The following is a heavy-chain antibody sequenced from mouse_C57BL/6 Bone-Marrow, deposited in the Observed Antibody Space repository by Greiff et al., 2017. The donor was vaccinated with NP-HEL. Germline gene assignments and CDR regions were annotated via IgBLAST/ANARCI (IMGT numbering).Heavy chain of an antibody. J-gene: IGHJ4*01. D-gene: IGHD2-12*01. CDR1: GYTFTSYW. CDR3: ARELRHYAMDY. V-gene: IGHV1-59*01. Sequence: VQLQQPGAELVRPGTSVKLSCKASGYTFTSYWMHWVKQRPGQGLEWIGVIDPSDSYTNYNQKFKGKATLTVDTSSSTAYMQLSSLTSEDSAVYYCARELRHYAMDYWGQGTSVTVSS. CDR2: IDPSDSYT.